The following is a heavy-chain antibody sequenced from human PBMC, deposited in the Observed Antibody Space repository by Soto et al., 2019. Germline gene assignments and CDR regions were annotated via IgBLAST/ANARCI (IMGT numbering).Heavy chain of an antibody. CDR3: AREGAAPYYYYGMDV. D-gene: IGHD6-6*01. CDR2: IYYSGST. Sequence: QVKLQESGPGLVKPSQTLSLTCTVSGGSISSGGYFWSWIRQHPGKGLEWIGFIYYSGSTYYNPSLKSRVTISVDTSKNQFSLKLSSVTAADTAVYYCAREGAAPYYYYGMDVWGQGTMVNVSS. V-gene: IGHV4-31*03. J-gene: IGHJ6*02. CDR1: GGSISSGGYF.